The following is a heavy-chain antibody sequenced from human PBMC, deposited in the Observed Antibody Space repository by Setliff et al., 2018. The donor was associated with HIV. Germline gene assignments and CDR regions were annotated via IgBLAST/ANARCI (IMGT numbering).Heavy chain of an antibody. V-gene: IGHV4-38-2*01. CDR1: GYSISSGYY. CDR2: MYHSGST. CDR3: ARQMSGVRGVIVASIDY. D-gene: IGHD3-10*01. J-gene: IGHJ4*02. Sequence: TLSLTCAVSGYSISSGYYWGWIRQPPGKGLEWIGSMYHSGSTYYNPSLKSRVTISVDTSKNYFSLKLSYVTAADTAVYYCARQMSGVRGVIVASIDYWGQGTLVTVSS.